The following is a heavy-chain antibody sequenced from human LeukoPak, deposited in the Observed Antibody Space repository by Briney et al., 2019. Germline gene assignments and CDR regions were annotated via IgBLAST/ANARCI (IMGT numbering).Heavy chain of an antibody. CDR1: GGSISSGGYY. J-gene: IGHJ4*02. CDR3: ARADSGSYLFHY. V-gene: IGHV4-31*03. D-gene: IGHD1-26*01. CDR2: IYYSGST. Sequence: SETLTLTCTVSGGSISSGGYYWSWIRQHPGKGLEWIGYIYYSGSTYYNPSLKSRVTISVDTSKNQFSLKLSSVTAADTAVYYCARADSGSYLFHYWGQGTLVTVSS.